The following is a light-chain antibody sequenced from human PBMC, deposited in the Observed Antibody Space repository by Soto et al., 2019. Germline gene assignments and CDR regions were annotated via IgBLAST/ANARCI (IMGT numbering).Light chain of an antibody. CDR3: QQANSFPPT. CDR2: AAS. V-gene: IGKV1-12*01. Sequence: DIQMTQSPSSVSVSVGDRATISCRASQTISSSLAWYQQKQGQAPTLLIYAASKLQIGVPARFRGSGSATDFTLTISSLQPEDFATYYCQQANSFPPTFGPGTRLDIK. J-gene: IGKJ5*01. CDR1: QTISSS.